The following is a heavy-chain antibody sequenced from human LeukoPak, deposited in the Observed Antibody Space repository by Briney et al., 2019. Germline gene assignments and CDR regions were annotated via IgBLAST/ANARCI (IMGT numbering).Heavy chain of an antibody. CDR3: VRLGDSSGYYDY. CDR2: TKPDGSGK. D-gene: IGHD3-22*01. CDR1: GFTFSPYW. V-gene: IGHV3-7*01. J-gene: IGHJ4*02. Sequence: PGGSLRLSCAASGFTFSPYWMSWVRQAPGKGLEWVASTKPDGSGKYYVDSVKGRFTISRDNAKNALYLQLNSLRAEDTAVYFCVRLGDSSGYYDYWGQGTLVTVSS.